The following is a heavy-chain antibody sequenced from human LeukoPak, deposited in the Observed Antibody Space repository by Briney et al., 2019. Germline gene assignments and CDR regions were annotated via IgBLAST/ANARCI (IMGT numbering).Heavy chain of an antibody. CDR3: ARDVGAVAGYNFDY. J-gene: IGHJ4*02. CDR1: GYTFTSYG. CDR2: SSAYNGNT. V-gene: IGHV1-18*01. D-gene: IGHD6-19*01. Sequence: ASVKVSCKASGYTFTSYGISWVRQAPGQGLEWMGWSSAYNGNTNYAQKLQGRVTMTTDTSTSTHHLELRSLRSDDTAVYYCARDVGAVAGYNFDYWGQGTLVAVSS.